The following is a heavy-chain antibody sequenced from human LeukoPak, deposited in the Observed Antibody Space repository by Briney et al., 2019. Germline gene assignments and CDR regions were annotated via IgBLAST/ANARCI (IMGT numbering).Heavy chain of an antibody. CDR2: IYYSGST. Sequence: RTSETLSLTCTVSGGSISSYYWSWIRQPPGKGLEWIGYIYYSGSTNYNPSLKSRVTISVDTSKNQFSLKLSSVTAADTAVYYCARGGFYCGGDCYVDYWGQGTLVTVSS. CDR1: GGSISSYY. J-gene: IGHJ4*02. D-gene: IGHD2-21*02. V-gene: IGHV4-59*12. CDR3: ARGGFYCGGDCYVDY.